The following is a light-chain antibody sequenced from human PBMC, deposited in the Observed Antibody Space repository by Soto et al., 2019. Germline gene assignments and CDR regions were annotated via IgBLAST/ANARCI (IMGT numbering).Light chain of an antibody. CDR2: GAS. V-gene: IGKV3-15*01. Sequence: EIVLTQSPATVALGPGERVSLSCRASQSVSSYLAWYQQKPGQAPRLLIYGASTRATGIPARFSGRGSGTAFTPTISSLQSEDLAVYYCQQYNNWPPTFGQGNKVDIK. J-gene: IGKJ1*01. CDR1: QSVSSY. CDR3: QQYNNWPPT.